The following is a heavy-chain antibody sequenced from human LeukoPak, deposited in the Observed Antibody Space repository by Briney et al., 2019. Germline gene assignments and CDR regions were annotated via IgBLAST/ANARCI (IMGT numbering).Heavy chain of an antibody. J-gene: IGHJ4*02. Sequence: GGSLRLSCAASGFTFTDFALTWVRQAPGKGLEWVSAISSSGNYMYYADSLKGRFTISRDNAKNSLYLQMNRLRDEDTAVYYCARGPGEWFGGFHYWGQGTLVAVSS. CDR2: ISSSGNYM. V-gene: IGHV3-21*01. CDR3: ARGPGEWFGGFHY. CDR1: GFTFTDFA. D-gene: IGHD3-10*01.